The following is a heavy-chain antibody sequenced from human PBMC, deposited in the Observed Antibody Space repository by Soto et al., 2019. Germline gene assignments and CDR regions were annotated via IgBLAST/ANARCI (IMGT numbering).Heavy chain of an antibody. D-gene: IGHD2-2*02. Sequence: SETLSLTCTVSGGSISSGGYYWSWIRQHPGKGLEWIGYIYYSGSTYYNPSLKSRVTISVDTSKNQFSLKLSSVTAADTAVYYCARLGLGYCSSTSCYMVGWFDPWGQGTLVTVSS. V-gene: IGHV4-31*03. J-gene: IGHJ5*02. CDR3: ARLGLGYCSSTSCYMVGWFDP. CDR1: GGSISSGGYY. CDR2: IYYSGST.